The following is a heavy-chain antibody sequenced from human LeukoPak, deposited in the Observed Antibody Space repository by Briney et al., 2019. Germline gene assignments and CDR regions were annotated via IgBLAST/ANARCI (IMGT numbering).Heavy chain of an antibody. CDR1: GFIFGDYA. V-gene: IGHV3-49*04. Sequence: GGSLRLSCTASGFIFGDYAMSWVRQAPGKGLEWISFIRSKGYGGTTEYAASVKGRFLISRDDSKSIAYLQMNSLKTEDTAVYYCTRGRTNSAYWGQGTLVTVSS. J-gene: IGHJ4*02. CDR3: TRGRTNSAY. CDR2: IRSKGYGGTT. D-gene: IGHD2-8*01.